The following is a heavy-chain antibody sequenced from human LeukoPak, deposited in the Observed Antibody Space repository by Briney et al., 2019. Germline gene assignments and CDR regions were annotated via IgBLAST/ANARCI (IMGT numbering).Heavy chain of an antibody. CDR3: ATDSTGGYSPID. CDR2: IKQDGSEK. V-gene: IGHV3-7*01. J-gene: IGHJ4*02. D-gene: IGHD2-8*02. Sequence: GGSLRLSCAASGFTFSSYWMSWVRQAPGKGLEWVANIKQDGSEKYYVDSVKGRFTISRDNAKNSLYLQMSSLRDEDTAVYYCATDSTGGYSPIDWGQGTLVTVSS. CDR1: GFTFSSYW.